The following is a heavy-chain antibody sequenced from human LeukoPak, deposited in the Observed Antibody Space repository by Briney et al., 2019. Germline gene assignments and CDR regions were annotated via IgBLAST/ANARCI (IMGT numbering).Heavy chain of an antibody. CDR2: IYYSGST. J-gene: IGHJ4*02. CDR1: GGSISSYY. V-gene: IGHV4-59*08. D-gene: IGHD3-16*02. Sequence: SETLSLTCTVSGGSISSYYWSWIRQPPGKGLEWIGNIYYSGSTNYNPSLKSRVTISVDTSKNQFSLKLSSVTAADTAVYYYARLYGGDDYVWGSYRPVGYFDYWGQGTLVTVSS. CDR3: ARLYGGDDYVWGSYRPVGYFDY.